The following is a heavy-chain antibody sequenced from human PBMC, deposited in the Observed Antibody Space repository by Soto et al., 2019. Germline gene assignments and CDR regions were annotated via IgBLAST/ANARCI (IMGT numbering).Heavy chain of an antibody. CDR3: ARGDRVGFDL. CDR2: VHSAGTTT. V-gene: IGHV3-74*01. CDR1: GFTFDYYW. D-gene: IGHD1-26*01. J-gene: IGHJ3*01. Sequence: EVQLVESGGGVVQPGESLRLSCAASGFTFDYYWMHWVRQAPGKGLVWVSRVHSAGTTTTYADSVKGRFTISRDNARNTVSLQMSSLRAEDTAIYYCARGDRVGFDLWGHGTVVTVSS.